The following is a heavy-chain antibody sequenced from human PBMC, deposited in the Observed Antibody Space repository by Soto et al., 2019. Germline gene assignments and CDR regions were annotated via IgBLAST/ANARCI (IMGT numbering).Heavy chain of an antibody. D-gene: IGHD6-25*01. CDR2: IIPIFGSA. J-gene: IGHJ4*02. CDR3: ARRKERSGPHYFDS. Sequence: QVQLVQSGAEVKKPGSSVKVSCKAPGGTLSSYAINWVRQAPGQGLEWMGGIIPIFGSANYAPKFQGRVTISADESTSTAYMEVSSLRSEDTAVYYCARRKERSGPHYFDSWGQGTLVTVSS. V-gene: IGHV1-69*01. CDR1: GGTLSSYA.